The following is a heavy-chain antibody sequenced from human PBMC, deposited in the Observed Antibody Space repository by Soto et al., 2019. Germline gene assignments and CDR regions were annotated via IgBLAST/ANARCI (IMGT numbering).Heavy chain of an antibody. J-gene: IGHJ4*02. CDR3: ARDQWERRYFDY. D-gene: IGHD1-26*01. V-gene: IGHV4-61*01. CDR2: IYYSGST. CDR1: GDSVSSGSYY. Sequence: QVQLQESGPGLVKPSETLSLTCTVSGDSVSSGSYYWSWIRQPPGKRLEWIGYIYYSGSTNYNPSLKSRVTISVDRSKNQFSLKLSSVTAADAAVYYCARDQWERRYFDYWGQGTLVTVSS.